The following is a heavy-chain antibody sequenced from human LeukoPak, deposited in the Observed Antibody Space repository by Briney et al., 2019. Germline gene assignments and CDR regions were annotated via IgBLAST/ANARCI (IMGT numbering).Heavy chain of an antibody. Sequence: KSGGSLRLSCAASGFTFSNAWMSWVRQAPGKGLEWVGRIKSKTDGGTTDYAAPVKGRFTISRDDSKNTLYLQMNSLKTEDTAVCYCTTDPDGSGSYSVPGWGQGTLVTVSS. CDR2: IKSKTDGGTT. J-gene: IGHJ4*02. D-gene: IGHD3-10*01. V-gene: IGHV3-15*01. CDR3: TTDPDGSGSYSVPG. CDR1: GFTFSNAW.